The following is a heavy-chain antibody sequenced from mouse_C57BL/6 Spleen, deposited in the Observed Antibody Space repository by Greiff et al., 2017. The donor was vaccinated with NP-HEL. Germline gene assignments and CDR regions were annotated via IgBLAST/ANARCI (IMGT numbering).Heavy chain of an antibody. J-gene: IGHJ2*01. V-gene: IGHV1-81*01. Sequence: QVQLKESGAELARPGASVKLSCKASGYTFTSYGISGVKQRTGQGLEWIGEIYLRSGNTYYNEKLKGKATLTADKSSSTAYMERRSLTSEDFAVYFCARDGNYGGDGDYWGQGTTLTVSS. CDR1: GYTFTSYG. CDR2: IYLRSGNT. D-gene: IGHD2-1*01. CDR3: ARDGNYGGDGDY.